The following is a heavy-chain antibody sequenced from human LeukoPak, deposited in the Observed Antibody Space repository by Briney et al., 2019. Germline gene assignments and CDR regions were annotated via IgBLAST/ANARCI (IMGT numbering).Heavy chain of an antibody. CDR3: AKDFGRNLGGPGY. J-gene: IGHJ4*02. CDR1: GFTFSSYA. V-gene: IGHV3-23*01. D-gene: IGHD1-14*01. Sequence: GGSLRLSCAASGFTFSSYAMSWVRQAPGKGLEWVSAISGSGGSTYYADSVKGRFTISRDNSKNTLYLQMNSLRGEDTAVYYCAKDFGRNLGGPGYWGRGTLVIVSS. CDR2: ISGSGGST.